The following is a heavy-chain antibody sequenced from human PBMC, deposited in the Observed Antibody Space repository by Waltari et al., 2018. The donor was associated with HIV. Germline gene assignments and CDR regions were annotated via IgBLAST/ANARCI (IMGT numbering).Heavy chain of an antibody. Sequence: EVQLVESGGGLVQPGGSLRLSCAASGFTFSSYWMHWVRQAPGKGLVWGSRINSDGSSTNDADSVKGRFTISRDNAKNTVYLQMNSLRAEDTALYYCASLYNYVWGSPPPFDYWGQGTLVTVSS. V-gene: IGHV3-74*01. J-gene: IGHJ4*02. D-gene: IGHD3-16*01. CDR1: GFTFSSYW. CDR3: ASLYNYVWGSPPPFDY. CDR2: INSDGSST.